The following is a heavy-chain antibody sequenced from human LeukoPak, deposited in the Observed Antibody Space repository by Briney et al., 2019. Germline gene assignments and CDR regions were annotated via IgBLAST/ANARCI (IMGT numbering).Heavy chain of an antibody. CDR1: GFTFSGSA. V-gene: IGHV3-73*01. Sequence: GGSLKLSCAASGFTFSGSAIHWVRQSSGKGLEWVGHIDKKDNFYATTSAASVTGRFTISRDDSKNTAYLQMNSLKTEGTALYYCTRDSGTYNWLDPWGQGTLVTVSS. D-gene: IGHD1-26*01. CDR2: IDKKDNFYAT. CDR3: TRDSGTYNWLDP. J-gene: IGHJ5*02.